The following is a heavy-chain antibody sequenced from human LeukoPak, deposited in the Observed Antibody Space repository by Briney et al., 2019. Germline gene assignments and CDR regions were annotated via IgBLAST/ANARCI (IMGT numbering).Heavy chain of an antibody. Sequence: GGSLRLSCAASGFTFSSYSMNWVRQAPGKGLEWVSSISSSSSCIYYADSVKGRFTISRDNAKNSLYLQMNSLRAEDTAVYYCAREYVSGYYYGSGTIPFDYWGQGTLVTVSS. V-gene: IGHV3-21*01. J-gene: IGHJ4*02. CDR1: GFTFSSYS. CDR3: AREYVSGYYYGSGTIPFDY. CDR2: ISSSSSCI. D-gene: IGHD3-10*01.